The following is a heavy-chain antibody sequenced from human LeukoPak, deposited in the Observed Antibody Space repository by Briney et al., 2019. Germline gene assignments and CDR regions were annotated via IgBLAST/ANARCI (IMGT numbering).Heavy chain of an antibody. CDR1: GFTFSSYA. CDR3: AKDTGYSSGWPFDY. V-gene: IGHV3-23*01. D-gene: IGHD6-19*01. CDR2: ISGSGGST. J-gene: IGHJ4*02. Sequence: GGSLRLSCAASGFTFSSYAMSWVRQAPGKGLEWVSAISGSGGSTYYADSAKGRFTISRDNSKNTLYLQMNSLRAEDTAVYYCAKDTGYSSGWPFDYWGQGTLVTVSS.